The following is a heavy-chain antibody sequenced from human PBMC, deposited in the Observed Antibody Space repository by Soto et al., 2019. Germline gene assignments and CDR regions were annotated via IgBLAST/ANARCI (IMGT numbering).Heavy chain of an antibody. CDR1: GGSINSGDYY. CDR2: IYYSGTTT. V-gene: IGHV4-61*08. D-gene: IGHD3-22*01. CDR3: ARDISPGSGYSRFDY. Sequence: SETLSLTCTVSGGSINSGDYYWSWIRQPPGKGLEWMGYIYYSGTTTNYNPSLKSRVTISVDTSKNQLSLKLSSVTAADTAVYYCARDISPGSGYSRFDYWGQGTLVTVSS. J-gene: IGHJ4*02.